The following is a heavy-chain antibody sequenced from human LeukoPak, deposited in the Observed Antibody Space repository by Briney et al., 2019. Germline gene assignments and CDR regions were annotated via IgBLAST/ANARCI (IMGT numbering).Heavy chain of an antibody. Sequence: SETLSLTCTVSGYSISSGYYWGWIRQPPGKGLEWIGSIYHSGGTYYNPFLKSRVTISVDTSKNQFSLKLSSVTAADTAVYYCARPVAGTMGWFDPWGQGTLVTVSS. CDR2: IYHSGGT. CDR1: GYSISSGYY. D-gene: IGHD6-19*01. V-gene: IGHV4-38-2*02. J-gene: IGHJ5*02. CDR3: ARPVAGTMGWFDP.